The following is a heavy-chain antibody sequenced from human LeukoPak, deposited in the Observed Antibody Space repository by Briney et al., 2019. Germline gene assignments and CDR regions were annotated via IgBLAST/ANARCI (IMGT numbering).Heavy chain of an antibody. J-gene: IGHJ4*02. V-gene: IGHV4-31*03. D-gene: IGHD5-12*01. CDR2: IYYSGST. CDR3: ARGTYSGYDFDY. CDR1: GGSISSGGYY. Sequence: SETLSLTCTVSGGSISSGGYYWSWIRQHPGKGLEWFGYIYYSGSTYYNPSLKSRVTISVDTSKNQFSLKLSSVTAADTAVYYCARGTYSGYDFDYWGQGTLVTVSS.